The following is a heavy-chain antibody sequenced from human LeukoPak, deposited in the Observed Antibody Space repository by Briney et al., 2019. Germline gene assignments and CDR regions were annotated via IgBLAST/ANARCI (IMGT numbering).Heavy chain of an antibody. J-gene: IGHJ5*01. CDR1: GGSFSGYY. CDR3: ARGLIAARPGYCWFDS. V-gene: IGHV4-34*01. Sequence: PSETLSLTCAVYGGSFSGYYWSWIRQPPGKGLEWIGEINHSGSTNYNPSLKSRVTISVDTSKNQFSLKLSSVTAADTAVYYCARGLIAARPGYCWFDSWGQGTLVTVSS. D-gene: IGHD6-6*01. CDR2: INHSGST.